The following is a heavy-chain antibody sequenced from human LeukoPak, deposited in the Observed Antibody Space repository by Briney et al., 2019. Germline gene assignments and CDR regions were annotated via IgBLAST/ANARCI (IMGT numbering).Heavy chain of an antibody. Sequence: SETLSLTCTASGVSISSYYWSWIRQPAGKGLEWIGRIYTSGSTNYNPSLKSGVTMSLNTSTNQFSLKLITVTAADTAASYCERGNWDDAFDIWGQGKMVTVSS. D-gene: IGHD7-27*01. CDR3: ERGNWDDAFDI. J-gene: IGHJ3*02. V-gene: IGHV4-4*07. CDR2: IYTSGST. CDR1: GVSISSYY.